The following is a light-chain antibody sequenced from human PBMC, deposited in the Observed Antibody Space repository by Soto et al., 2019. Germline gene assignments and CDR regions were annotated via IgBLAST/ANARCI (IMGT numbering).Light chain of an antibody. CDR3: QQYGSSPPWT. V-gene: IGKV3-20*01. Sequence: EIVFTQSPGTLSFSPGERATLSCRASQSVRSSYLAWYQHKPGQAPRLLMYGASSRATGIPDRFSGSGSGSDFTLTISRLEPEDFAVYYCQQYGSSPPWTLGQGTKVDIK. CDR2: GAS. J-gene: IGKJ1*01. CDR1: QSVRSSY.